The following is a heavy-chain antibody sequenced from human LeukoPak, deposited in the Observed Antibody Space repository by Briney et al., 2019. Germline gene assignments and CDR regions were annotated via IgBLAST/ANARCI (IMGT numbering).Heavy chain of an antibody. J-gene: IGHJ4*02. CDR1: GYTFTTYG. D-gene: IGHD6-19*01. CDR2: VSGNNGNT. CDR3: ARQEPGYSSGWYDY. Sequence: ASVKVSCKASGYTFTTYGISWVRQAPGQGLEWMGWVSGNNGNTNYAQKLQGRVTMTTDTSTNTAYMELRSLRSDDTAVYYCARQEPGYSSGWYDYWGQGTLVTVSS. V-gene: IGHV1-18*01.